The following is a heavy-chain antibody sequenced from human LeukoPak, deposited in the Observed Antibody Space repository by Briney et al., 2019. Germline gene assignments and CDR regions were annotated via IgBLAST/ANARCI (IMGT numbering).Heavy chain of an antibody. Sequence: PSETLSLTCAVYRGSFSGYYWSWIRQPPGKGLEWIGEIHHSGSTNYNPSLKSRVTISVETSKNQFSLKLSSVTAADTAVYYCAISHYGGYSGWVDYWGQGTLVTVSS. CDR1: RGSFSGYY. D-gene: IGHD4-23*01. CDR3: AISHYGGYSGWVDY. V-gene: IGHV4-34*01. J-gene: IGHJ4*02. CDR2: IHHSGST.